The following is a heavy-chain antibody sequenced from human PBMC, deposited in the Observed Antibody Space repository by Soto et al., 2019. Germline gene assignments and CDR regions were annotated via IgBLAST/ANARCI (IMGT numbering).Heavy chain of an antibody. V-gene: IGHV3-30*18. Sequence: QPGGSLRLSCAASGFTFSSYGMHWVRQAPGKGLEWVAVISCDGSDKYYADSVKGRFTISRDNSKNTLYLQMNSLRAEDTAVYYCAKDPSPYYDFWSGYLNGMDVWGQGTTVTVSS. CDR1: GFTFSSYG. J-gene: IGHJ6*02. CDR2: ISCDGSDK. D-gene: IGHD3-3*01. CDR3: AKDPSPYYDFWSGYLNGMDV.